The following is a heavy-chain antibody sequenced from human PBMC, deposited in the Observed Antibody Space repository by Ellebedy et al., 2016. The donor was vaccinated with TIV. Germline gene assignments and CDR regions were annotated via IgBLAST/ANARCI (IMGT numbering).Heavy chain of an antibody. D-gene: IGHD6-13*01. CDR3: AKENVGSWYFWDYYYGMDV. CDR1: GFTFDDYA. V-gene: IGHV3-9*01. CDR2: ISWNSGSI. J-gene: IGHJ6*02. Sequence: SLKISXAASGFTFDDYAMHWVRQAPGKGLEWVSGISWNSGSIGYADSVKGRFTISRDNAKNSLYLQMNSLRAEDTALYYCAKENVGSWYFWDYYYGMDVWGQGTTVTVSS.